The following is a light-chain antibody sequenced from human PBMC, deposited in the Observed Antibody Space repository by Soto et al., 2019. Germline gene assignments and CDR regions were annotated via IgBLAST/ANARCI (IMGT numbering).Light chain of an antibody. V-gene: IGKV3D-15*01. CDR1: QSLVHSVSSN. J-gene: IGKJ5*01. Sequence: VMTQSPLSLPVTLGQPASISCRSNQSLVHSVSSNLAWHQQRPGQAPRLLIYGASTRATGVPARFSGGGSGTEFTLTITSLQSEDFAVYWCQQYNNWPLTFGPGTRLEI. CDR2: GAS. CDR3: QQYNNWPLT.